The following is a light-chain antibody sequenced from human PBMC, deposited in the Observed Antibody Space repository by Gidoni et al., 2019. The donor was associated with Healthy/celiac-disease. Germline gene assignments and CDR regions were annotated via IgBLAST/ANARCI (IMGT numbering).Light chain of an antibody. CDR1: SSDVGSYNL. J-gene: IGLJ3*02. CDR2: EVS. Sequence: QSALTQPASVSGSPGQSITISCTGTSSDVGSYNLVSWYQQHPGKAPKLMIDEVSKRPSGVSNRFSGSKSGNTASLTISGLQAEDEADYYCCSYAGSSTPRVFGGGTKLTVL. V-gene: IGLV2-23*02. CDR3: CSYAGSSTPRV.